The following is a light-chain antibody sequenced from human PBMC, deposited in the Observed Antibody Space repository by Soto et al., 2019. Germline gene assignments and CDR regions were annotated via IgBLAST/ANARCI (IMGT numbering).Light chain of an antibody. Sequence: ELMMTQSPATLSVSPGASATLSCRASQSISNNLVWYQQKPGQAPRLLMYGASTRATGIPARFSGSGSGTDFTLTISRLEPEEFAVYYCKKYGRSPTTVGQGNKVDIK. CDR3: KKYGRSPTT. J-gene: IGKJ1*01. CDR2: GAS. CDR1: QSISNN. V-gene: IGKV3-15*01.